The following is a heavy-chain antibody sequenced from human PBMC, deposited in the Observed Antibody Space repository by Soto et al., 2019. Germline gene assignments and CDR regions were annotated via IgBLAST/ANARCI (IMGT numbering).Heavy chain of an antibody. CDR3: AKEQDSYGPYYFDY. J-gene: IGHJ4*02. CDR1: GFTFNNYA. CDR2: ISSSGGRT. D-gene: IGHD5-18*01. Sequence: PGGSLRLSCAAFGFTFNNYAMSWVRQAPGKGLEWVSAISSSGGRTDYADSVKGLFTVSRDNSKNTLYLQMISLRAEDTAIYYCAKEQDSYGPYYFDYWGQGTLVTVSS. V-gene: IGHV3-23*01.